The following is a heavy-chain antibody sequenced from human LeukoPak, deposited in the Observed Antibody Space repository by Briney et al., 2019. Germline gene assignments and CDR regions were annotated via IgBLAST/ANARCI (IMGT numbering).Heavy chain of an antibody. V-gene: IGHV1-18*04. D-gene: IGHD6-13*01. CDR3: ARNQGYTSSPYYFDY. J-gene: IGHJ4*02. CDR1: GYMFTSYG. CDR2: ISSYNGNT. Sequence: ASVKVSCKASGYMFTSYGISWVRQAPGQGLEWMGWISSYNGNTDYAQNLQGRVTMTTDTSTSTAYMELRSLRSDATAVYYCARNQGYTSSPYYFDYWGQGSRSPSPQ.